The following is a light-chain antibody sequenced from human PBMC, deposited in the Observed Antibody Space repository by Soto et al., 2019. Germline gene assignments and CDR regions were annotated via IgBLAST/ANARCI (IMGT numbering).Light chain of an antibody. J-gene: IGLJ3*02. CDR3: QSFDNFLRGTRV. V-gene: IGLV1-40*01. CDR1: SYNIGAGFA. Sequence: QSVLTQPPSVSGAPGQRVTISCTGNSYNIGAGFAVHWYQQLPRTAPKLLIYDDTNRPSGVPDRFSGSKSGTSASLAITGLQAEDEADYYCQSFDNFLRGTRVSGGGTQLTVL. CDR2: DDT.